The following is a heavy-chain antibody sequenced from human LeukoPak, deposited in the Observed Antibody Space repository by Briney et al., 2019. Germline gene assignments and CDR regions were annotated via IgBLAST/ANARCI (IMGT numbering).Heavy chain of an antibody. J-gene: IGHJ4*02. CDR1: GFTFRDYW. Sequence: GGSLRLSCAASGFTFRDYWMSWVRQAPGKGLEWVANIKQDGSEKYYVDSVKGRFTISRDNAKNSLYLQMNSLRAEDTAVYYCAGGAIVVVYWGQGTLVTVSS. V-gene: IGHV3-7*04. D-gene: IGHD2-15*01. CDR2: IKQDGSEK. CDR3: AGGAIVVVY.